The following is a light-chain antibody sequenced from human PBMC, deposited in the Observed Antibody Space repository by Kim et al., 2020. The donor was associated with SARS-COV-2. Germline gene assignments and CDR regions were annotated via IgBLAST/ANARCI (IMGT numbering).Light chain of an antibody. J-gene: IGKJ1*01. CDR3: QQYHRSPWT. Sequence: EIVLTQSPGTLSLSPGESATLSCRASQSVSNGYLGWYQQKPGQAPSLLMYGASSRATGVPDRFSGSGSETDFTLTISRLEPDDFAVYYCQQYHRSPWTFGPGTKVDIK. CDR1: QSVSNGY. CDR2: GAS. V-gene: IGKV3-20*01.